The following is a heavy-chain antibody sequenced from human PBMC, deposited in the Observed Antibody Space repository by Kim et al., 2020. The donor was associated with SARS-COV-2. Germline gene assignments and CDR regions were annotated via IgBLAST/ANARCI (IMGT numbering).Heavy chain of an antibody. CDR3: ASLTEDGFDY. V-gene: IGHV1-69*01. J-gene: IGHJ4*02. Sequence: TANYAQKFQGRVTITADESTSTAYMELSSLRSEDTAVYYCASLTEDGFDYWGQGTLVTVSS. CDR2: TA.